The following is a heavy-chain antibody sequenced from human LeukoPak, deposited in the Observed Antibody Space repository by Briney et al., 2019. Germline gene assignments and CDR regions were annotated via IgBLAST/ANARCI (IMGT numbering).Heavy chain of an antibody. CDR3: ARAYGDYPDY. Sequence: SETLSLTCTVSGGSISSYYWSWIRQPPGKGLEWIGYIYYSGSTNYNLSLKSRVTISVDTSKNQFSLKLSSVTAADTAVYYCARAYGDYPDYWGQGTLVTVSS. V-gene: IGHV4-59*01. CDR1: GGSISSYY. J-gene: IGHJ4*02. CDR2: IYYSGST. D-gene: IGHD4-17*01.